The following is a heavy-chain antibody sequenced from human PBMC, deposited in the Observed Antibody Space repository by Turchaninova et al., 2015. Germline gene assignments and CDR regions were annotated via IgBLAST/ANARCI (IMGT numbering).Heavy chain of an antibody. J-gene: IGHJ5*02. V-gene: IGHV5-10-1*03. CDR3: VREWRDP. CDR1: GYSFPSYW. CDR2: IYPCDSPT. Sequence: EVQLVQSGAEVKEPGESLRISCQGSGYSFPSYWINWVRQMPGKGLGWVGRIYPCDSPTNYSQSFQRHVTISADKSISTPFRHGNSLRASDTAIYYCVREWRDPWGQGTLVIVST. D-gene: IGHD2-8*01.